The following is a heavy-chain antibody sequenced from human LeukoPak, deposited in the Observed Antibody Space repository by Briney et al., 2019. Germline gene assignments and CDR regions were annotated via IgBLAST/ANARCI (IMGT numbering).Heavy chain of an antibody. V-gene: IGHV1-8*03. CDR1: GYTFTSYD. CDR3: ARVGGQWLVFPFDY. J-gene: IGHJ4*02. CDR2: MNPNSGNT. Sequence: ASVKVSCKASGYTFTSYDINWVRQATGQGLEWMGWMNPNSGNTGYAQKFQGRVTITRNTSISTAYMELSSLRSEDTAVYYCARVGGQWLVFPFDYWGQGTLVTVSS. D-gene: IGHD6-19*01.